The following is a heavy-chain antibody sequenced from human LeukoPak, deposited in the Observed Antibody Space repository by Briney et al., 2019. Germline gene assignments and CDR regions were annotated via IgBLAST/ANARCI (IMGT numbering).Heavy chain of an antibody. V-gene: IGHV4-38-2*01. J-gene: IGHJ5*02. CDR3: ATMGRIRYGTAVNH. D-gene: IGHD3-16*02. CDR2: ISHSGTT. CDR1: GDSLSRDDYY. Sequence: ASETLSLTCSVSGDSLSRDDYYWGWIRQPPGKVLEWIASISHSGTTFYNPSLKSRVTMSLDTSEDQFSLRLSSVTAADTATYYRATMGRIRYGTAVNHWGQGTLVTVSS.